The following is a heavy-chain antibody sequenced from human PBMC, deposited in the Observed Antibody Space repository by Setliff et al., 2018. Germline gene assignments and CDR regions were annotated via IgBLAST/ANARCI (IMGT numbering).Heavy chain of an antibody. CDR3: ARGVGAVGDY. Sequence: GASVKVSCKASGGTFNTYGLSWVRQAPGQGLEWMGWMSPDSDRKASAQKFQGRVTMTRNNSISTFYMELSSLRSDDTAVYYCARGVGAVGDYWGQGTLVTVSS. CDR1: GGTFNTYG. V-gene: IGHV1-8*02. J-gene: IGHJ4*02. CDR2: MSPDSDRK. D-gene: IGHD1-26*01.